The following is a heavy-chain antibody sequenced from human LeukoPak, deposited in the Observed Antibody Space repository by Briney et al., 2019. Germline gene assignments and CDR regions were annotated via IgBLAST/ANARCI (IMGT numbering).Heavy chain of an antibody. Sequence: SETLSLTCAVYGGSFSGYYWSWIRQHPGKGLEWIGYIYYSGSTYYSPSLKSRVTISVDTSKNQFSLKLSSVTAADTAVYYCARGTDDIVVVPAAIPVPFYYFDYWGQGTLVTVSS. CDR1: GGSFSGYY. D-gene: IGHD2-2*01. V-gene: IGHV4-34*01. J-gene: IGHJ4*02. CDR3: ARGTDDIVVVPAAIPVPFYYFDY. CDR2: IYYSGST.